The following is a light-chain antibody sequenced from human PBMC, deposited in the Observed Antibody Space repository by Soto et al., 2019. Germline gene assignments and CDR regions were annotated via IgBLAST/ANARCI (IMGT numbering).Light chain of an antibody. CDR2: DAS. V-gene: IGKV3-20*01. Sequence: EVVLTQSPATLSFSPGEGATLSCRASQSVDSNYLAWYQQKPGQAPRLLIYDASSRATGIPDRFSGSGSGTDFTLTISRLEPEDFAVYYCQQYGSSPWTFGQGTKVDIK. CDR1: QSVDSNY. CDR3: QQYGSSPWT. J-gene: IGKJ1*01.